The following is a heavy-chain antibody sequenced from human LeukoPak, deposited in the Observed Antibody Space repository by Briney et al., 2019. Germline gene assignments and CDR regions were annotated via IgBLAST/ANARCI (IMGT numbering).Heavy chain of an antibody. J-gene: IGHJ4*02. CDR1: GGSFSGYY. D-gene: IGHD3-9*01. CDR3: ARRIWYHDILTAYNI. V-gene: IGHV4-34*01. CDR2: INHSGST. Sequence: PSETLSLTCAVYGGSFSGYYWSWIRQPPGKGLEWIGEINHSGSTNYNPSLKSRVTISVDTSKSQFSLNLSSVTAADTAVYYCARRIWYHDILTAYNIWGQGTPVTVSS.